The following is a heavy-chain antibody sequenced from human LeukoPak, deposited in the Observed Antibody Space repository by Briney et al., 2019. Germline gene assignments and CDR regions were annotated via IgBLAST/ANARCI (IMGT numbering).Heavy chain of an antibody. CDR2: ISGSGGST. V-gene: IGHV3-23*01. Sequence: GGSLRLSCAASGFTFSSYAMSWVRQAPGKGLEWVSAISGSGGSTYYADSVKGRFTISRDNSKNTLYLQMNSLRAEDTAVYYCAKGWSYDSSGYYYVLGADYWGQETLVTVSS. CDR3: AKGWSYDSSGYYYVLGADY. J-gene: IGHJ4*02. CDR1: GFTFSSYA. D-gene: IGHD3-22*01.